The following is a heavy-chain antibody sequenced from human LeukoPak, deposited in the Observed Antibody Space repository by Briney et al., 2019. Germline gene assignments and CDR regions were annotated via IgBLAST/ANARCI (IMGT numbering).Heavy chain of an antibody. CDR1: GFTVSGNY. D-gene: IGHD6-13*01. CDR2: IYSGGNT. J-gene: IGHJ5*01. V-gene: IGHV3-53*01. CDR3: AGAHSSSWSVF. Sequence: PGGSLRLSCAASGFTVSGNYMSWVRPAPGKGLEWVSVIYSGGNTYYADSVKGRFTISRDNSKSTLYLQMNSLRAEDTAVYYCAGAHSSSWSVFWGQGTLVTVSS.